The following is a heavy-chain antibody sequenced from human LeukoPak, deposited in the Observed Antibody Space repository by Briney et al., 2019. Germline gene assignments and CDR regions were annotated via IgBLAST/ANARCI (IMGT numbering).Heavy chain of an antibody. V-gene: IGHV1-2*02. CDR1: GYTFTGYY. CDR2: INPNSGGT. Sequence: ASVKVSCKASGYTFTGYYIHWVRQAPGQGLEWRGWINPNSGGTNYAQKFQGRVTMTRDTSISTAYMELSRLRSDDTAVYYCARAEWRDAFDIWGQGTMVTVSS. D-gene: IGHD3-3*01. CDR3: ARAEWRDAFDI. J-gene: IGHJ3*02.